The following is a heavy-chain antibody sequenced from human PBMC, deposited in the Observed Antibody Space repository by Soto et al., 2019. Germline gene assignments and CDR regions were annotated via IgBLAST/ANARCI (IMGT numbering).Heavy chain of an antibody. J-gene: IGHJ3*02. Sequence: QVQLQESGPGLVKPSQTLSLTCTVSGGSISSGGYYWSWIRQHPGKGLEWIGYIYYSGSTYYNPSLKSRVTLSVDTSKNQFSLKLSSVTAADTAVYYCARERRYYDSSGYPDAFDIWGQGTMVTVSS. CDR2: IYYSGST. CDR1: GGSISSGGYY. V-gene: IGHV4-31*03. CDR3: ARERRYYDSSGYPDAFDI. D-gene: IGHD3-22*01.